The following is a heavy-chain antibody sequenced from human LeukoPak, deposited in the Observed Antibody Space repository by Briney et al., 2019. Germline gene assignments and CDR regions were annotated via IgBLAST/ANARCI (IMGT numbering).Heavy chain of an antibody. CDR2: IYHSGST. V-gene: IGHV4-30-2*01. CDR3: ARNHLTGYFYYGMDV. J-gene: IGHJ6*04. CDR1: GGSISSGGYS. D-gene: IGHD3-9*01. Sequence: PSQTLSLTCAVSGGSISSGGYSWSWIRQPPGKGLEWIGYIYHSGSTYYNPSLKSRVTISVDRSKDQFSLKLSSVTAADTAVYYCARNHLTGYFYYGMDVWGKGTTVTVFS.